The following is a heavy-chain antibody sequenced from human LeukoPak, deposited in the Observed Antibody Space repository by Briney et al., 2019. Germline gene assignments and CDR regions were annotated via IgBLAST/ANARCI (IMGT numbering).Heavy chain of an antibody. V-gene: IGHV1-46*01. J-gene: IGHJ4*02. CDR3: ARDHGLVRVATTIGGLDY. D-gene: IGHD5-12*01. CDR2: INPSGGST. CDR1: GYTFTSYY. Sequence: ASVKVSCKASGYTFTSYYMHWVRQAPGQGLEWMGIINPSGGSTSYAQKFQGRVTMTRDTSTSTVYMELSSLRSEDTAVYYCARDHGLVRVATTIGGLDYWGQGTLVTVSS.